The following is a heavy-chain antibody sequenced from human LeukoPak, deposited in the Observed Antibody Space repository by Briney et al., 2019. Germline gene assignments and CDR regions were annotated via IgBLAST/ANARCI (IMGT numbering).Heavy chain of an antibody. V-gene: IGHV3-74*01. CDR3: AKDAVAGLDY. Sequence: GGSLRLSCAASGFTFSSYWMHWVRQAPGKGLVWVSRINTDGSSTSHADSVKGRFTISRDNSKNTLYLQMNSLRAEDTAVYYCAKDAVAGLDYWGQGTLVTVSS. D-gene: IGHD6-19*01. CDR1: GFTFSSYW. CDR2: INTDGSST. J-gene: IGHJ4*02.